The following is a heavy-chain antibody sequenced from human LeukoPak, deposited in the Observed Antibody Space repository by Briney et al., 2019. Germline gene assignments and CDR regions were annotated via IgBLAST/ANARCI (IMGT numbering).Heavy chain of an antibody. CDR1: GYTFTSYY. V-gene: IGHV1-46*01. J-gene: IGHJ4*02. D-gene: IGHD3-22*01. Sequence: GASVKVSCKASGYTFTSYYMHWVRQAPGQGLEWMGIINPSGGSTSYAQKFQGRVTMTRDTSTSTVYMELSSLRSEDTAVYYCARGGFVSGYYRKPFDYWGQGTLVTVSS. CDR2: INPSGGST. CDR3: ARGGFVSGYYRKPFDY.